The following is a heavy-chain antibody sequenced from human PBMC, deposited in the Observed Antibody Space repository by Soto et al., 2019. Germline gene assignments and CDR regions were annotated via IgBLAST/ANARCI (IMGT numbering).Heavy chain of an antibody. V-gene: IGHV4-34*01. D-gene: IGHD2-2*02. J-gene: IGHJ6*02. CDR1: GWSFSGYY. CDR2: INHSGST. CDR3: ARGNVLSGLDFTSPSCYRVLYYYYRMDV. Sequence: XGTLCLTCAVYGWSFSGYYWHWVRQPPGKGLEWVGEINHSGSTNYNPYLKSRVTISVDTSKNQFSLKLRTGTAADTAVYYCARGNVLSGLDFTSPSCYRVLYYYYRMDVWGQGTTVPVS.